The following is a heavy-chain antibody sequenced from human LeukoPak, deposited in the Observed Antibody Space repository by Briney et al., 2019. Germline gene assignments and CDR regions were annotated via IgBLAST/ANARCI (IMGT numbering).Heavy chain of an antibody. J-gene: IGHJ5*02. CDR1: GASISRHY. D-gene: IGHD3-22*01. CDR2: ISASGRT. V-gene: IGHV4-4*09. Sequence: PSENLSLTCVVSGASISRHYWSWIRQPPGKGLEWIGYISASGRTNYNPALKSRVTITGDTSNNQFSLRLTSVTAADTAVYYCARHRENSYESSHMGFDPWGPGTLVTVSS. CDR3: ARHRENSYESSHMGFDP.